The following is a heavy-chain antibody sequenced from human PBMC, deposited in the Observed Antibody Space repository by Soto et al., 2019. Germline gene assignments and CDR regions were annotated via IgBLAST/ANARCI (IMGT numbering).Heavy chain of an antibody. Sequence: GWSLRLSCAASGFTFDDYAMHWVRQVPGKGLEWVSGINWNSGSIGYADSVKGRFAISRDNAKNSLHLQMNSLRAEDTAFYYCVKDESINWYSGHFRHWGQGTLVTVSS. J-gene: IGHJ1*01. CDR3: VKDESINWYSGHFRH. V-gene: IGHV3-9*01. CDR1: GFTFDDYA. D-gene: IGHD6-13*01. CDR2: INWNSGSI.